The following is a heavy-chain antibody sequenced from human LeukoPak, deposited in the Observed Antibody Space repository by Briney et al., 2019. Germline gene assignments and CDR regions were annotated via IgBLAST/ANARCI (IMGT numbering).Heavy chain of an antibody. V-gene: IGHV1-2*02. CDR1: GFTFNDYY. CDR3: ATEVYHSDGHYFYFDY. J-gene: IGHJ4*02. CDR2: VKPNSGGT. Sequence: ASVKVSCKASGFTFNDYYVHWVRQAPGQGLEWMGCVKPNSGGTRYPQDFQGRVTMTRDTSISTAHLELSRLRSDDTALFYCATEVYHSDGHYFYFDYWGQGTLVTVSS. D-gene: IGHD2-15*01.